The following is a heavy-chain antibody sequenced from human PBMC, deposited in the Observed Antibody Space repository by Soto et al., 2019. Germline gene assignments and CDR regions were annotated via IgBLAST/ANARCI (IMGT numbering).Heavy chain of an antibody. V-gene: IGHV3-30*18. CDR2: ISYDGSNK. Sequence: GGSLRLSCAASGFTFNSYGMHWVRQAPGKGLEWVAVISYDGSNKYYADSVKGRFTISRDNSKNTLYLQMNSLRAEDTAVYYCAKELRRGPSGCWFDPWGQGTLVTVSS. CDR1: GFTFNSYG. J-gene: IGHJ5*02. D-gene: IGHD1-26*01. CDR3: AKELRRGPSGCWFDP.